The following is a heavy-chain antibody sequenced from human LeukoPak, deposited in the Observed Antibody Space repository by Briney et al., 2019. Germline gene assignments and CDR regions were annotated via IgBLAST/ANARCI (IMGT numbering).Heavy chain of an antibody. CDR1: GGSISSYY. D-gene: IGHD2/OR15-2a*01. J-gene: IGHJ5*02. CDR2: IYYSGST. V-gene: IGHV4-59*08. CDR3: ARHVRARSWFDP. Sequence: SETLSLTCTVSGGSISSYYWSWIRQPPGKGLEWIGYIYYSGSTNYNPSLKSRVTISVDTSKNQFSLKLSSVTAADTAVYYCARHVRARSWFDPWGQGTLVTVSS.